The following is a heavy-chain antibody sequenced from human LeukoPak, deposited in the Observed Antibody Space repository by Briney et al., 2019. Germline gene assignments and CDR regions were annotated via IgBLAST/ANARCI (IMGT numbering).Heavy chain of an antibody. CDR3: ARVNRYSSSSMSCDY. V-gene: IGHV1-18*01. Sequence: ASVKVSCKASGYTFTSYGISWVRQAPGQGLEWMGWISAYNGNTNYAQKLQGRVTMTTDTSTSTAYMELRSLRSDDTAVYYCARVNRYSSSSMSCDYWGQGTLVTVSS. J-gene: IGHJ4*02. CDR1: GYTFTSYG. D-gene: IGHD6-6*01. CDR2: ISAYNGNT.